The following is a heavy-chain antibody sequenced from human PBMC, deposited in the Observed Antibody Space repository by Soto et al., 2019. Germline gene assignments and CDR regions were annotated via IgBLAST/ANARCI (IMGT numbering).Heavy chain of an antibody. J-gene: IGHJ4*02. CDR2: ISVYNYNT. V-gene: IGHV1-18*01. Sequence: QVQLVQSGAEVKKPGASVKVSCKTSGYTFSNYGIAWVRQASGQGLEWMGWISVYNYNTNYAQKLQGRVTMTKDIPTSTAYMELRSLISDDTAVYYCARGGGYYGSGTYPFDYWGQGTLVTVSS. D-gene: IGHD3-10*01. CDR1: GYTFSNYG. CDR3: ARGGGYYGSGTYPFDY.